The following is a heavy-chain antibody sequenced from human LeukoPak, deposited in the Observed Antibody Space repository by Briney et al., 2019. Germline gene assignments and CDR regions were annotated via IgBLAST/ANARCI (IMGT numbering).Heavy chain of an antibody. CDR2: ISAYNGNT. Sequence: ASVKVSCKASGYTFTSYGISWVRQAPGQGLEWMGWISAYNGNTNYAQKLQGRVTMTTDTSTSTAYKELRSLRSDDTAVYYCARNLDSYGTYYFDYWGQGTLVTVSS. CDR3: ARNLDSYGTYYFDY. D-gene: IGHD5-18*01. CDR1: GYTFTSYG. V-gene: IGHV1-18*01. J-gene: IGHJ4*02.